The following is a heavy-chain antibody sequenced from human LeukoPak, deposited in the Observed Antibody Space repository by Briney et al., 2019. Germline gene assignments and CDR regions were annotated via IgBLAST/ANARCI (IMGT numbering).Heavy chain of an antibody. Sequence: SETLSLTCTVSGGSIGSYYWSWIRQPPGKGLEWIGYIYYSGSTNYNPSLKSRVTISVDTSKNQFSLKLSSVTAADTAVYYCARASIAAAGTLGWYFDLWGRGTLVTVSS. D-gene: IGHD6-13*01. CDR2: IYYSGST. CDR1: GGSIGSYY. V-gene: IGHV4-59*01. CDR3: ARASIAAAGTLGWYFDL. J-gene: IGHJ2*01.